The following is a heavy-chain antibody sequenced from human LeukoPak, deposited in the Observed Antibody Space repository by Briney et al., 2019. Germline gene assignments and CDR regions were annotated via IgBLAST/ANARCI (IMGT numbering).Heavy chain of an antibody. CDR2: ISSSSSYI. Sequence: GGSLRLSCAASGFTFSSYSMNWVRQAPGKGLEWVPSISSSSSYIYYADSVKGRFTISRDNAKNSLYLQMNSLRAEDTAVYYCARVPPPYYYDSSGYVDYWGQGTLVTVSS. J-gene: IGHJ4*02. CDR1: GFTFSSYS. CDR3: ARVPPPYYYDSSGYVDY. D-gene: IGHD3-22*01. V-gene: IGHV3-21*01.